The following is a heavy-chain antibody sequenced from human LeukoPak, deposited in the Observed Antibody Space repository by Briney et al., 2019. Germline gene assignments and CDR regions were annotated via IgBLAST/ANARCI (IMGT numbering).Heavy chain of an antibody. CDR3: ARDNTRPVQYYDFWSGYPLQDYYYMDV. D-gene: IGHD3-3*01. CDR1: GGSISSYY. V-gene: IGHV4-4*07. CDR2: IYTSGST. J-gene: IGHJ6*03. Sequence: SETLSFTCTVSGGSISSYYWSWIRQPAGKGLEWIGRIYTSGSTNYNPSLKSRVTMSVDTSKNQFSLKLSSVTAADTAVYYCARDNTRPVQYYDFWSGYPLQDYYYMDVWGKGTTVTVSS.